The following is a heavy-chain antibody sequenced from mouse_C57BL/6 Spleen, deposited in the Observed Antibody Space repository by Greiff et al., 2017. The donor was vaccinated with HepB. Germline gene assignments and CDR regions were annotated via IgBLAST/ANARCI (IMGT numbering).Heavy chain of an antibody. CDR1: GFTFSDAW. D-gene: IGHD4-1*01. J-gene: IGHJ2*01. Sequence: DVHLVESGGGLVQPGGSMKLSCAASGFTFSDAWMDWVRQSPEKGLEWVAEIRNKANNHATYYAESVKGRFTISRDDSKSSVYLQMNSLRAEDTGIYYCTRLELTGYFDYWGQGTTLTVSS. CDR2: IRNKANNHAT. V-gene: IGHV6-6*01. CDR3: TRLELTGYFDY.